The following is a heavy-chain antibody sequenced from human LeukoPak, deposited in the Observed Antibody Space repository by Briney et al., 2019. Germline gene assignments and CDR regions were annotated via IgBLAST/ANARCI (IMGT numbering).Heavy chain of an antibody. J-gene: IGHJ4*02. Sequence: SETLSLTCTVSGGSISSYYWSWIRQPPGKGLEWIGYMYYSGTTSYNASLKSRVTMSIDTSNNHFSLNLNSVTAADTAVYYCARGLRVGNTGYYFDYWGQGTLVTVSS. CDR3: ARGLRVGNTGYYFDY. V-gene: IGHV4-59*01. D-gene: IGHD1-26*01. CDR2: MYYSGTT. CDR1: GGSISSYY.